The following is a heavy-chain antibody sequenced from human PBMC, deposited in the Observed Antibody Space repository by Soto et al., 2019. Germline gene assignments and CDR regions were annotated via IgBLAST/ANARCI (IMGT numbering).Heavy chain of an antibody. D-gene: IGHD3-3*01. V-gene: IGHV3-23*01. CDR3: AKSYEPHFDY. Sequence: PGGSLRLSCAASGFTLSDYWMHWVRQVPGKGLEWVSRISVSGGSTYYADSVKGRFTISRDNSKNTLYLQMNSLRAEDTAVYYCAKSYEPHFDYWGQGTLVTVSS. CDR2: ISVSGGST. J-gene: IGHJ4*02. CDR1: GFTLSDYW.